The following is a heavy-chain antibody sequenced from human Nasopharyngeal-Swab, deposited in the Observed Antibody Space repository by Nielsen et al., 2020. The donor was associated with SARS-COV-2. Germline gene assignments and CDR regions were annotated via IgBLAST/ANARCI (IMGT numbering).Heavy chain of an antibody. Sequence: GGSLRLSCAASGFTFSSYDMHWVRQATGKGLEWVSAIGTAGDTYYPGSMKGRFTISRENAKNSLYLQMNSLRAGDTAVYYCARGLQYSSSWSGGGFDYWGQGTLVTVSS. V-gene: IGHV3-13*01. D-gene: IGHD6-13*01. CDR1: GFTFSSYD. CDR2: IGTAGDT. CDR3: ARGLQYSSSWSGGGFDY. J-gene: IGHJ4*02.